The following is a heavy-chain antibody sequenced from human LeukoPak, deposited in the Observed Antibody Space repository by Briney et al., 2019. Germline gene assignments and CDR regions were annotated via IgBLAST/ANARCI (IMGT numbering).Heavy chain of an antibody. J-gene: IGHJ4*02. CDR3: ARAYYDILTGQPGGFDY. CDR1: GGTFSSYA. CDR2: IIPILGIA. Sequence: SVKVSCKASGGTFSSYAVSWVRQAPGQGLEWMGRIIPILGIANYAQKFQGRVTITADKSTSTAYMELSSLRSEDTAVYYCARAYYDILTGQPGGFDYWGQGTLVTVSS. V-gene: IGHV1-69*04. D-gene: IGHD3-9*01.